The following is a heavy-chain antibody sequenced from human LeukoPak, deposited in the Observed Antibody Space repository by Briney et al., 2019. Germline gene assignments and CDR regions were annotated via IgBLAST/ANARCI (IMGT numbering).Heavy chain of an antibody. D-gene: IGHD3-3*01. Sequence: ASVKVSCKASGYTFTSYGISWVRQAPGQGLEWMGWISAYNGNTHYAQKLQGRVTMTTDTSTSTVYMELRSLRSDDTAVYYCARGVPEAGLSSYDCWGQGTLVTVSS. CDR3: ARGVPEAGLSSYDC. CDR1: GYTFTSYG. CDR2: ISAYNGNT. V-gene: IGHV1-18*01. J-gene: IGHJ4*02.